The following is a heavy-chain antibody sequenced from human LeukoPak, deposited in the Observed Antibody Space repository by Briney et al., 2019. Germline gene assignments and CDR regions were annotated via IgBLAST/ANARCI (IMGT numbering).Heavy chain of an antibody. CDR1: GGSISSYY. J-gene: IGHJ6*03. CDR2: IYYSGST. V-gene: IGHV4-59*01. Sequence: PSETLSLTCTVSGGSISSYYWSWIRQPPGKGLEWIGYIYYSGSTNYNPSLKSRVTISVDTSKNQFSLKLSSVTAADTAVYYCAGFWSGYYYYYYMDVWGKGTTVTVSS. D-gene: IGHD3-3*01. CDR3: AGFWSGYYYYYYMDV.